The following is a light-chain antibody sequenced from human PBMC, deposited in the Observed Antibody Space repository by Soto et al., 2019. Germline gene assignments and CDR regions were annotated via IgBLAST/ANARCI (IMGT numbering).Light chain of an antibody. CDR3: QQYNNWPPT. CDR2: GAS. J-gene: IGKJ2*01. CDR1: QSVSSN. Sequence: EIVMTQSPATLSVSPGERATLSCRASQSVSSNLAWYQQKPGQAPRLLIYGASTRATGIPARISGSGSGTEFTLTISSLQSEDFAAYYCQQYNNWPPTFGQGTKLEIK. V-gene: IGKV3-15*01.